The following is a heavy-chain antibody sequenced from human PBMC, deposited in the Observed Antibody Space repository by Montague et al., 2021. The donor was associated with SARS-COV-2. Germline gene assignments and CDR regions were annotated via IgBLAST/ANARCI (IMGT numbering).Heavy chain of an antibody. CDR1: GFTFSGYA. V-gene: IGHV3-30*04. J-gene: IGHJ4*02. CDR2: ISYDGSNK. Sequence: SLRLSCAASGFTFSGYAMHWVRQAPGKGLEWVAVISYDGSNKYYADSVKGRFTISRDNSENTLYLQMNSLRAEDTAVYYCARDRDDYIWGSYENFDYWGQGTLVTVSS. D-gene: IGHD3-16*01. CDR3: ARDRDDYIWGSYENFDY.